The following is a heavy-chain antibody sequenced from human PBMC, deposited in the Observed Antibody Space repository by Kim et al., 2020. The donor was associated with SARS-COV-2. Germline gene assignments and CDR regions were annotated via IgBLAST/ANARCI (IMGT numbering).Heavy chain of an antibody. CDR1: GFTFSSYA. J-gene: IGHJ4*02. Sequence: GGSLRLSCAASGFTFSSYAMSWVRQAPGKGLEWVSAISGSGGSTYYTDSVKGRFTISRDNSKNTLYLQMNSLRAEDTAVYYCAKGPFGSYGPFWGQGTLVTVSS. CDR2: ISGSGGST. V-gene: IGHV3-23*01. D-gene: IGHD1-26*01. CDR3: AKGPFGSYGPF.